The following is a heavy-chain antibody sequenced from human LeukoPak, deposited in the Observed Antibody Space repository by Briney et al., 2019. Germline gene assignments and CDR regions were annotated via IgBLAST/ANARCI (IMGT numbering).Heavy chain of an antibody. CDR2: ITHSAHT. CDR1: AASLTATY. J-gene: IGHJ6*03. Sequence: SQSQSLTYAVYAASLTATYSSSIRQPPGKWLEWHGEITHSAHTTYNPSLKGRLTLSVNTSKNQFSLKLSSVTAADTAVYYCARRLGRKFGERFYYYLYMDVWGKGTTVTVSS. V-gene: IGHV4-34*01. CDR3: ARRLGRKFGERFYYYLYMDV. D-gene: IGHD3-10*01.